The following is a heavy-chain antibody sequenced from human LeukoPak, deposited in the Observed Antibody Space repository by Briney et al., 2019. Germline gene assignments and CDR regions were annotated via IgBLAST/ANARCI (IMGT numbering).Heavy chain of an antibody. Sequence: ASVKVSCKASGGTFSSYAISWVRQAPGQGLEWMGGIIPIFGTANYAQKFQGRVTITADESTSTAYMELSSLRSEDTAVYYCARELRLETVAGTGVGAFDIWGQGTMVTVSS. CDR2: IIPIFGTA. CDR3: ARELRLETVAGTGVGAFDI. V-gene: IGHV1-69*13. J-gene: IGHJ3*02. CDR1: GGTFSSYA. D-gene: IGHD6-19*01.